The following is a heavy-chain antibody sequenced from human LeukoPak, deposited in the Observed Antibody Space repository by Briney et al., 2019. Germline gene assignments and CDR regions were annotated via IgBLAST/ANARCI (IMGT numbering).Heavy chain of an antibody. CDR2: FNSDGSNT. Sequence: PGGSLRLSCAASGFTFSSYWMHWVRQAPGKGLVWVSRFNSDGSNTRYADSVKGRFTISRDNSKDTLYLQMNSLRAEDTAVYYCAKDDYYDTSGYRDWGQGTLVTVSS. CDR3: AKDDYYDTSGYRD. CDR1: GFTFSSYW. D-gene: IGHD3-22*01. V-gene: IGHV3-74*01. J-gene: IGHJ4*02.